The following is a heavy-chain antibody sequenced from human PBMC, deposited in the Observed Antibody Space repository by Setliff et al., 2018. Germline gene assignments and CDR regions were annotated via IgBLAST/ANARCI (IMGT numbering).Heavy chain of an antibody. J-gene: IGHJ6*02. CDR2: IYYSGST. Sequence: SETLSLTCTVSGGSISSSSYYWGWIRQPPGKGLEWIGSIYYSGSTYYNPSLKSRVTIXXXTSXXXXXXXXXXXXAADTAVYYCARVLAAAGYYYYGMDVWGQGTTVTVSS. CDR1: GGSISSSSYY. D-gene: IGHD6-13*01. V-gene: IGHV4-39*06. CDR3: ARVLAAAGYYYYGMDV.